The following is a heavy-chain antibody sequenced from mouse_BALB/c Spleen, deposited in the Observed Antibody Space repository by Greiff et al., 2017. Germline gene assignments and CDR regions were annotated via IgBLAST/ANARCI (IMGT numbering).Heavy chain of an antibody. Sequence: DVKLQESGPGLVKPSQSLSLTCTVTGYSITSDYAWNWIRQFPGNKLEWMGYISYSGSTSYNPSLKSRISITRDTSKNQFFLQLNSVTTEDTATYYCAREGYYRYGGAAYAMDYWGQGTSVTVSS. J-gene: IGHJ4*01. CDR3: AREGYYRYGGAAYAMDY. CDR1: GYSITSDYA. CDR2: ISYSGST. V-gene: IGHV3-2*02. D-gene: IGHD2-14*01.